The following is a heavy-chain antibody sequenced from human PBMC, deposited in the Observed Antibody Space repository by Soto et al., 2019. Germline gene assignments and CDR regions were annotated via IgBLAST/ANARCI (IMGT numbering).Heavy chain of an antibody. Sequence: QLQLQESGPGLVKPSETLSLTCTVSGGSISSSSYYWVWIRQPPGKGLEWIGSIYYSGSTYYNPSLKSRVTISVDTSKNQFSLKLSSVTAADTTVYYCARHTVTTSGAIDYWGHGTLVTVSS. D-gene: IGHD4-17*01. V-gene: IGHV4-39*01. CDR1: GGSISSSSYY. CDR2: IYYSGST. CDR3: ARHTVTTSGAIDY. J-gene: IGHJ4*01.